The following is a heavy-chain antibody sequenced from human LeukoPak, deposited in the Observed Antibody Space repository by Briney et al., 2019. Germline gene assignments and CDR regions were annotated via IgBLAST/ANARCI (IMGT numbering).Heavy chain of an antibody. J-gene: IGHJ4*02. CDR3: AGAYCGGDCYSARAYYFDF. CDR2: IFYNGNT. CDR1: GASISGGHYY. V-gene: IGHV4-31*03. Sequence: SETLSLTCTVSGASISGGHYYWSWIRQRPGKGLEWIAYIFYNGNTYYNPSLKSRVSVSVDTSKNQFFLRLSSVTAADTAVYFCAGAYCGGDCYSARAYYFDFWGQGTLVTVSS. D-gene: IGHD2-21*02.